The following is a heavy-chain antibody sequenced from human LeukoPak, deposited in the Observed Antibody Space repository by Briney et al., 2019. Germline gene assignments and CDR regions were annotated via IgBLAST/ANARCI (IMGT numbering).Heavy chain of an antibody. V-gene: IGHV3-74*01. CDR3: AKDSSGYCSGGSCYGILDY. J-gene: IGHJ4*02. CDR2: INSDGSST. CDR1: GFTFSSYW. D-gene: IGHD2-15*01. Sequence: PGGSLRLSCAASGFTFSSYWMHWVRQAPGKGLVWVSRINSDGSSTSYADSVKGRFTISRDNAKNTLYLQMNSLRAEDTAVYYCAKDSSGYCSGGSCYGILDYWGQGTLVTVSS.